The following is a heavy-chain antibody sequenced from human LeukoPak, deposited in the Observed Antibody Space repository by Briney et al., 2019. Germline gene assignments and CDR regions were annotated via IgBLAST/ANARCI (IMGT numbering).Heavy chain of an antibody. CDR1: GFTFSSYG. D-gene: IGHD3-22*01. J-gene: IGHJ4*02. V-gene: IGHV3-30*03. Sequence: PGRSLRLSCAASGFTFSSYGMHWVRQAPGKGLEWVAVISYDGSNKYYADSVKGRFTIPRDNAKNSLYLQMNSLRAEDTAVYYCARIKTYYYDSSGYFAKYWGQGTLVTVSS. CDR2: ISYDGSNK. CDR3: ARIKTYYYDSSGYFAKY.